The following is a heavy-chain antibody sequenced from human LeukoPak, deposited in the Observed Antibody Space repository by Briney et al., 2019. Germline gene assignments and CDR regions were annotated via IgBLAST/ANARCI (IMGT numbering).Heavy chain of an antibody. CDR1: GYTFTGYY. J-gene: IGHJ6*03. CDR3: ARGQSRYSYGYYYYYYYMDV. D-gene: IGHD5-18*01. Sequence: GASVKVSCKASGYTFTGYYMHWVRQAPGQGLEWMGWINPNSGGTNYAQKFQGRVTMTRDTSISTAYMELSRLRSDDTAVYYCARGQSRYSYGYYYYYYYMDVWGKGTTVTVSS. CDR2: INPNSGGT. V-gene: IGHV1-2*02.